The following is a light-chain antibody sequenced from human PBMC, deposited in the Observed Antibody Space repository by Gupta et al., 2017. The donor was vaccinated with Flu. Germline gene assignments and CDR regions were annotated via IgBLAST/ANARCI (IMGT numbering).Light chain of an antibody. CDR2: KDT. J-gene: IGLJ3*02. V-gene: IGLV3-25*03. Sequence: SYELTQPPSVSVSPGQTATLTCSGDTLSTQYTYWYQQKPGQAPVLVIFKDTERPSGIPERFSGSNSGTAVTLTISGVQAEDEAAYYCQSADNSGTYVVFGGGTKLTV. CDR3: QSADNSGTYVV. CDR1: TLSTQY.